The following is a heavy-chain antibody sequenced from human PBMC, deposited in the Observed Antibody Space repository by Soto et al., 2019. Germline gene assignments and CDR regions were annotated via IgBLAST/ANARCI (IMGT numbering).Heavy chain of an antibody. V-gene: IGHV1-18*01. J-gene: IGHJ4*02. Sequence: ASVKVSCKASGGTFSSYAISWVRQAPGQGLEWMGGIIPIYGNTNYAQKLQGRVTMTTDTSTSTAYMELRSLRSDDTAVYYCARVGGDYYGSGSEDYYFDYWGQGTLVTVSS. D-gene: IGHD3-10*01. CDR2: IIPIYGNT. CDR1: GGTFSSYA. CDR3: ARVGGDYYGSGSEDYYFDY.